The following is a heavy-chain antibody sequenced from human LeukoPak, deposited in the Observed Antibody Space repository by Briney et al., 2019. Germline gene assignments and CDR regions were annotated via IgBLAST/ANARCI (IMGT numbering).Heavy chain of an antibody. Sequence: GGSLRLSCATSGFTFNNYTMNWVRQAPGRALEWVSSITSSGTYIFYADSVKGRFTISRDNAKNSLYLQMNSLGPEDTAVYYCARDPYSGNYGNYYYYYMDVWGKGTTVTISS. D-gene: IGHD1-26*01. V-gene: IGHV3-21*01. CDR3: ARDPYSGNYGNYYYYYMDV. CDR2: ITSSGTYI. J-gene: IGHJ6*03. CDR1: GFTFNNYT.